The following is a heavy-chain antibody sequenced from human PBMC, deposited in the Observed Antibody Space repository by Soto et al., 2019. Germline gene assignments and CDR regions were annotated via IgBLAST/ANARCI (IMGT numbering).Heavy chain of an antibody. CDR3: ARDVHGDSSSWYSDYYYGMDV. CDR1: GFTFSSYE. V-gene: IGHV3-48*03. Sequence: GGSLRLSCAASGFTFSSYEMNWVRQAPGKGLEWVSYISSSGSTIYYADSVKGRFTISRDNAKNSLYLQMNSLRAEDTAVYYCARDVHGDSSSWYSDYYYGMDVWGQGTTLTVSS. D-gene: IGHD6-13*01. CDR2: ISSSGSTI. J-gene: IGHJ6*02.